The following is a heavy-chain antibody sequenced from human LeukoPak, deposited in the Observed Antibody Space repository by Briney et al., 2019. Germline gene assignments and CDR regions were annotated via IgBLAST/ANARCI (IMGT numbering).Heavy chain of an antibody. Sequence: GRSLRLSCAASGFTFSSYGMHWVRQAPGKGLEWVAVIWCDGSNKYYADSVKGRFTISRDNSKNTLYLQMNSLRAEDTAVYYCARDYYCSSTSFYVCVWDYYYGMDVRGQGTTVTVSS. D-gene: IGHD2-2*01. CDR2: IWCDGSNK. J-gene: IGHJ6*02. CDR1: GFTFSSYG. V-gene: IGHV3-33*01. CDR3: ARDYYCSSTSFYVCVWDYYYGMDV.